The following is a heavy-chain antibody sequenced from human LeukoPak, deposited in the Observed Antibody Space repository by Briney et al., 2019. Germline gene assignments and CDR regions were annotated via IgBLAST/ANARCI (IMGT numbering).Heavy chain of an antibody. CDR2: IYYSGST. V-gene: IGHV4-39*01. CDR3: ARLARVVVAGGDGFDY. J-gene: IGHJ4*02. CDR1: GGSISSSNYY. Sequence: SETLSLTCTVSGGSISSSNYYWGWIRQPPGKGLEWIGNIYYSGSTYYNPSLKSRVTISVDTSKSQFSLKLSSVTAADTAVYYCARLARVVVAGGDGFDYWGQGTLVTVSS. D-gene: IGHD2-15*01.